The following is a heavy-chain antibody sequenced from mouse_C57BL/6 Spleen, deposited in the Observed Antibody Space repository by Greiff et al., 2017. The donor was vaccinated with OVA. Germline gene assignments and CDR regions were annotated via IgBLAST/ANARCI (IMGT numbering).Heavy chain of an antibody. CDR1: GYTFTDYY. J-gene: IGHJ3*01. Sequence: VQLQQSGPELVKPGASVKISCKASGYTFTDYYMNWVKQSHGKSLEWIGDINPNNGGTSYNQKFKGKATLTVDKSSSTAYMELRSLTSEDSAVYYCARYLYGNSFAYWGQGTLVTVSA. D-gene: IGHD2-1*01. CDR3: ARYLYGNSFAY. CDR2: INPNNGGT. V-gene: IGHV1-26*01.